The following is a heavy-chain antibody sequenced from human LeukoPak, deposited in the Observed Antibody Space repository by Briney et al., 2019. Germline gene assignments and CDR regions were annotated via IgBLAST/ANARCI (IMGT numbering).Heavy chain of an antibody. V-gene: IGHV4-4*02. CDR2: IYHSGST. J-gene: IGHJ4*02. CDR1: GGSISSSNW. D-gene: IGHD3-10*01. CDR3: ARGEGGYYYGSGSYPLDY. Sequence: SGTLSLTCAVSGGSISSSNWWSWVRQPPGKGLECIGEIYHSGSTNYNPSLKSRVTISVDKSKNQFSLKLSSVTAADTAVYYCARGEGGYYYGSGSYPLDYWGQGTLVTVSS.